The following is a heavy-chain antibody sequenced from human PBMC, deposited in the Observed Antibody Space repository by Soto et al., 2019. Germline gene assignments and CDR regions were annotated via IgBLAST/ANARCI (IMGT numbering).Heavy chain of an antibody. Sequence: QVQLVESGGGVVQPGRSLRLSCAASGFTFSSYAMHWVRQAPGKGLEWVAVISYDGSNKYYADSVKGRFTISRDNSKNPLYLQMNSLRAEDTAVYYCARVPLSWFPSYYGMDVWGQGTTVTVSS. CDR2: ISYDGSNK. D-gene: IGHD6-13*01. V-gene: IGHV3-30-3*01. CDR1: GFTFSSYA. J-gene: IGHJ6*02. CDR3: ARVPLSWFPSYYGMDV.